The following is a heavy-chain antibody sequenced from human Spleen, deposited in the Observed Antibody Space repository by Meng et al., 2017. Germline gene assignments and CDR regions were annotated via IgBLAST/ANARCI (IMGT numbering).Heavy chain of an antibody. CDR2: INPNSGGT. CDR1: GYTFTGYY. J-gene: IGHJ4*02. V-gene: IGHV1-2*06. Sequence: QVQLVQSGAEGKKPGGSVKVSCKASGYTFTGYYMHWVRQAPGQGLEWMGRINPNSGGTNYAQKFQGRVTMTRDTSISIAYMELSRLRSDDTAVYYCARDFSSSWYWYFDYWGQGTLVTVSS. D-gene: IGHD6-13*01. CDR3: ARDFSSSWYWYFDY.